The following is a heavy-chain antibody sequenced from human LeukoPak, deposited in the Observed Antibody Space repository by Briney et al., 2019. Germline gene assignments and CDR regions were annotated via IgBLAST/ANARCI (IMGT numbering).Heavy chain of an antibody. CDR3: AGLLGYCSSTSCYDY. CDR2: ISYDGSNK. CDR1: GFTFSSYA. J-gene: IGHJ4*02. Sequence: PGGSLRLSCAASGFTFSSYAMHWVRQAPGKGLEWVAVISYDGSNKYYADSVKGRFTISRDNSKNTLYLQMNSLRAEDTAVYYCAGLLGYCSSTSCYDYWGQGTLVTVSS. D-gene: IGHD2-2*01. V-gene: IGHV3-30-3*01.